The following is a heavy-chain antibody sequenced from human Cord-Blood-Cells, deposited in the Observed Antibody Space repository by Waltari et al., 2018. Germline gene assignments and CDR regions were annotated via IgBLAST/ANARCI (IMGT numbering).Heavy chain of an antibody. CDR1: GGSISSRSYY. V-gene: IGHV4-39*07. CDR3: ARHTPDLVGATDYSFDY. Sequence: QLQLQESGPGLVKPSETLSLTCTVSGGSISSRSYYLGWIRQPTGKGLEWIGSIYYSGSTYYNPSLKSRVTISVDTSKNQFSLKLSSVTAADTAVYYCARHTPDLVGATDYSFDYWGQGTLVTVSS. D-gene: IGHD1-26*01. J-gene: IGHJ4*02. CDR2: IYYSGST.